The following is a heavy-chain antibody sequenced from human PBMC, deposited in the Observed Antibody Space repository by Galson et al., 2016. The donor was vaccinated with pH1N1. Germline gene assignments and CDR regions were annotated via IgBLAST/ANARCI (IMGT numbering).Heavy chain of an antibody. CDR3: AKDSPMIDYYFDY. V-gene: IGHV3-30*18. CDR1: GFSFSGYA. D-gene: IGHD3-22*01. Sequence: SLRLSCAASGFSFSGYAMHWARQPPGKGLEWVAMISFDGTIKYSADSVKGRFTISRDNSKKTLYLHMSSLRFEDTAMYYCAKDSPMIDYYFDYRGQGTLVTVSS. J-gene: IGHJ4*02. CDR2: ISFDGTIK.